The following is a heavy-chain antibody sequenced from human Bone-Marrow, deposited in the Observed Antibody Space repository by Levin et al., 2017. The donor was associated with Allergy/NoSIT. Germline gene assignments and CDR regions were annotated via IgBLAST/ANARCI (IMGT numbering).Heavy chain of an antibody. J-gene: IGHJ3*02. Sequence: GESLKISCAASGFTFSSYAMSWVRQAPGKGLECVSGISGSGGRTYYPDSVKGRFTISRDNSKNTLYLQINSLRAEDTAVYYCVLIAARPIWGRGTMVTVSS. CDR2: ISGSGGRT. CDR1: GFTFSSYA. D-gene: IGHD6-6*01. CDR3: VLIAARPI. V-gene: IGHV3-23*01.